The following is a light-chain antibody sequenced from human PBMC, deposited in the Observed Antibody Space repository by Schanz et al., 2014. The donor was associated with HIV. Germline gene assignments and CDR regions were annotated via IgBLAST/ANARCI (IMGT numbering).Light chain of an antibody. CDR3: QQYGSSPLYT. Sequence: EIVLTQSPGSLSLSPGGRATLSCGASQRLSSSYLAWYQQKRDQPPRLVIYATSTRAAGIPDRFSGTGSGTDFTLTISRLEPEDFAVYYCQQYGSSPLYTFGQGTKLEIK. CDR1: QRLSSSY. CDR2: ATS. J-gene: IGKJ2*01. V-gene: IGKV3-20*01.